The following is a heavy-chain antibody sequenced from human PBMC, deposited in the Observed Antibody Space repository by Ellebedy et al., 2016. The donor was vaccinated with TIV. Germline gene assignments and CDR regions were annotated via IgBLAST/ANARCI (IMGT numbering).Heavy chain of an antibody. Sequence: PGGSLRLSCAASRFTFSTHSMNWVRQAPGMGLEWVSYIGSRITTIYYADSVKGRFTISRDNAKNSLYLQMNSLRAEDTAVYYCARGGGSRLNYAFDIWGPGTMVTVSS. CDR3: ARGGGSRLNYAFDI. J-gene: IGHJ3*02. CDR2: IGSRITTI. D-gene: IGHD3-10*01. V-gene: IGHV3-48*04. CDR1: RFTFSTHS.